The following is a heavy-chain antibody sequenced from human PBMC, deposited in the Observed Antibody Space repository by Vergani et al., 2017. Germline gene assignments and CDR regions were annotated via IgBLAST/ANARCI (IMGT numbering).Heavy chain of an antibody. D-gene: IGHD2-15*01. J-gene: IGHJ4*02. CDR1: GFTFSSYA. CDR3: ARSSGGSCYAEFSGY. Sequence: QVQLVESGGGVVQPGRSLRLSCAASGFTFSSYAMHWVRQAPGKGLEWVAVISYDGSNKYYADSVKGRFTIARDNSKNTRYLQMNSLRAEDTAVYYCARSSGGSCYAEFSGYWGQGTLVTVSS. V-gene: IGHV3-30-3*01. CDR2: ISYDGSNK.